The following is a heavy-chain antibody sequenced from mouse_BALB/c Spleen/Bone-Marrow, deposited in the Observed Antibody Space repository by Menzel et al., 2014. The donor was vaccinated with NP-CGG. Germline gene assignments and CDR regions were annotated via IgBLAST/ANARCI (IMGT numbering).Heavy chain of an antibody. CDR3: ARGRGWYFDY. Sequence: QVQLQQSGAELVRPGTSVKISCKASGYAFSSYWMNWVKQRPGQGLEWIGQIYPGDGDTNYNGKFKGKATLTADKSSSTAYMQLSGPTSEDSAVYFCARGRGWYFDYWGQGTTLTVSS. J-gene: IGHJ2*01. V-gene: IGHV1-80*01. CDR2: IYPGDGDT. D-gene: IGHD2-3*01. CDR1: GYAFSSYW.